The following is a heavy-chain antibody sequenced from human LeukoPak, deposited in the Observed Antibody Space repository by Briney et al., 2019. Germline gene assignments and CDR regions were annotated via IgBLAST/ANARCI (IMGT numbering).Heavy chain of an antibody. V-gene: IGHV4-34*01. J-gene: IGHJ4*02. Sequence: SETLSLTCAVYGGSFSGSYWSWIRQPPGKGLKWIGEINHSGSTNYNPSLKSRVTISVDTSKNQFSMKLSSVTAADTAVYYCASGPRRAVGTLWNWGQGTLVTVSS. CDR3: ASGPRRAVGTLWN. D-gene: IGHD3-3*01. CDR2: INHSGST. CDR1: GGSFSGSY.